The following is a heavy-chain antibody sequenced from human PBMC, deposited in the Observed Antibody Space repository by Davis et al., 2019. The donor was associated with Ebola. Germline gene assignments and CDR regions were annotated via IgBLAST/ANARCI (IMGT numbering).Heavy chain of an antibody. V-gene: IGHV4-59*12. CDR2: IYYSGST. CDR3: ARGPTYYYGMDV. J-gene: IGHJ6*02. Sequence: SETLSLTCTVSGDSISSYFWSWIRQPPGKGLEWIGYIYYSGSTNYNPSLKSRVTISVDTSKNQFSLKLSSVTAADTAVYYCARGPTYYYGMDVWGQGTTVTVSS. CDR1: GDSISSYF.